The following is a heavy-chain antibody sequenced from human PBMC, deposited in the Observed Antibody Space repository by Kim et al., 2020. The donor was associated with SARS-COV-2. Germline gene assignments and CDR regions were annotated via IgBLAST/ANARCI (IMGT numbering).Heavy chain of an antibody. CDR3: ARTRGMDV. J-gene: IGHJ6*02. Sequence: GGSNTYAQKFQGRVTMTRDTSTSTVYMGLSSLRFEETGVYYCARTRGMDVWGQGTTVTVSS. CDR2: GGSN. V-gene: IGHV1-46*03.